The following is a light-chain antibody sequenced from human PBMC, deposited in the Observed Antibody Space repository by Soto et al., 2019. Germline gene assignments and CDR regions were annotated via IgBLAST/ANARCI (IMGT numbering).Light chain of an antibody. V-gene: IGLV2-14*01. CDR2: EVS. CDR1: SSDVGGYNY. Sequence: SALTQPASVSGSPGQSITISCTGTSSDVGGYNYVSWYQHHPGKAPKLMIFEVSYRPSGVSNRFSGSKSGNTASLTISGLQAEDEADYYCSSYTSNTTQYVFGTGTKVTVL. J-gene: IGLJ1*01. CDR3: SSYTSNTTQYV.